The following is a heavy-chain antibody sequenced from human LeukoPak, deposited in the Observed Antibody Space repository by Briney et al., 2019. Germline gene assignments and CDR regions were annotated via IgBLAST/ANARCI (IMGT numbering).Heavy chain of an antibody. CDR1: GFTFSIFA. D-gene: IGHD4-17*01. V-gene: IGHV3-23*01. CDR3: ARGNYGNFDY. J-gene: IGHJ4*02. CDR2: IGGPLHGPPET. Sequence: GGSLRLSCAASGFTFSIFAMSWVRQAPGKGLEWVSTIGGPLHGPPETYYTDSVKGRFTISRDNSENTVSLQMDSLRAEDTAVYYCARGNYGNFDYLGQGTLVTVSS.